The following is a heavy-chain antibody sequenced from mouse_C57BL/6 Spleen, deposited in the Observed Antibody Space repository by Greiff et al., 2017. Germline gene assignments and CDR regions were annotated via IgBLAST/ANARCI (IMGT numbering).Heavy chain of an antibody. CDR1: GYAFSSYW. CDR2: IYPGSGST. V-gene: IGHV1-82*01. Sequence: QVQLQQSGPELVKPGASVKISCKASGYAFSSYWMTWVKQRPGKGLEWIGHIYPGSGSTNYNGKFKGKATLTVDTSSSTAYMQLSSLTSEDSAVYYCARAGYYGSSWFAYWGQGTLVTVSA. J-gene: IGHJ3*01. CDR3: ARAGYYGSSWFAY. D-gene: IGHD1-1*01.